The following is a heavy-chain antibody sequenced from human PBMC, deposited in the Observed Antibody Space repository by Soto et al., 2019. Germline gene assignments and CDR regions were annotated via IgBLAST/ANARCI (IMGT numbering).Heavy chain of an antibody. V-gene: IGHV5-51*01. Sequence: PGESLKISCQGSGYRFTSYWIGWVRQMPGKGLEWMGIIYPGDSDTRYSPSFQGQVTISADKSISTAFLQWSSLKASDTAMYYCARLPTLYSGSYFDYWGQGALVTVSS. CDR1: GYRFTSYW. CDR2: IYPGDSDT. CDR3: ARLPTLYSGSYFDY. J-gene: IGHJ4*02. D-gene: IGHD1-26*01.